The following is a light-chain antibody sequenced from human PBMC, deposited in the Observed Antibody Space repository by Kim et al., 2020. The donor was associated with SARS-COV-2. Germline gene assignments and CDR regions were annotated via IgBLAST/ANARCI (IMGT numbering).Light chain of an antibody. CDR2: EVS. Sequence: GHSITISCTGTSSDVGIYNLVSWYQQHPGKAPKLMIYEVSKRPSGVSNRFSGSKSCNTASLTISGLQAEDEADYYCCSYASSSTYVFGGGTQLTVL. CDR3: CSYASSSTYV. V-gene: IGLV2-23*02. J-gene: IGLJ3*02. CDR1: SSDVGIYNL.